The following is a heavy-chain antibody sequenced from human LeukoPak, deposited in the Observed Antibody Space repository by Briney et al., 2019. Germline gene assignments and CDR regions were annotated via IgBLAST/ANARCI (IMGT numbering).Heavy chain of an antibody. CDR1: GVSISSSSYY. CDR2: IFYSGST. Sequence: SETLSLTCTVSGVSISSSSYYWGWIRHPPGKGLEWIGSIFYSGSTYYNPSLKSRVTISVDTSKNQFSLKLSSVTAADTAVYYCARPLAGTFPRGFHCWGQGTLVSAAS. D-gene: IGHD6-19*01. J-gene: IGHJ4*02. CDR3: ARPLAGTFPRGFHC. V-gene: IGHV4-39*01.